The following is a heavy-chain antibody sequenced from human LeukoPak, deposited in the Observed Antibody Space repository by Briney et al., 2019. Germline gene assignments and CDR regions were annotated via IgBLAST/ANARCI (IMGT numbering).Heavy chain of an antibody. CDR2: IIPIFGTA. CDR3: ARVGQRIAAAELSWFDP. D-gene: IGHD6-13*01. J-gene: IGHJ5*02. CDR1: GGTFISYA. V-gene: IGHV1-69*13. Sequence: SVKVSCKASGGTFISYAISWVRQAPGQGLEWMGGIIPIFGTANYAQKFQGRVTITADESTSTAYMELSSLRSEDTAVYYCARVGQRIAAAELSWFDPWGQGTLVTVSS.